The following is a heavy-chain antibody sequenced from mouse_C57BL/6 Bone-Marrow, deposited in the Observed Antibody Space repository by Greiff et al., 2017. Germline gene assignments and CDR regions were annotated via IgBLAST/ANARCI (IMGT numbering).Heavy chain of an antibody. Sequence: VKLMESGPGLVAPSQSLSITCTVSGFSLTSYGVHWVRQPPGKGLEWLVVIWSDGSTTYNSALKSRLSISTDNSKSHVSLKMNSLQTDDTAKYYCARAPHTTVVATDAMDYWGQGTSVTVSS. CDR2: IWSDGST. CDR1: GFSLTSYG. V-gene: IGHV2-6*03. CDR3: ARAPHTTVVATDAMDY. D-gene: IGHD1-1*01. J-gene: IGHJ4*01.